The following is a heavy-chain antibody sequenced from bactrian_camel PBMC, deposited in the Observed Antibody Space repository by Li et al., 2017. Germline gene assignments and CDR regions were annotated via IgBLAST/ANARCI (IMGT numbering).Heavy chain of an antibody. CDR3: AGTDVAGGSWSLYEYKY. V-gene: IGHV3S60*01. Sequence: HVQLVESGGGLVQPGGSLRLSCTASEFTFDNSNIGWFRRPPGIECESVASISKDGTIFYSDSVKGRFTISRDDAKNTMYLQLNSLKMEDTAMYYCAGTDVAGGSWSLYEYKYWGQGTQVTVS. J-gene: IGHJ4*01. CDR1: EFTFDNSN. D-gene: IGHD2*01. CDR2: ISKDGTI.